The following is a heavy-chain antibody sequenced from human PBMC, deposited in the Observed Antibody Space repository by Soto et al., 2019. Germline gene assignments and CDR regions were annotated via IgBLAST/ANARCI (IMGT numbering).Heavy chain of an antibody. Sequence: PSETLSLTCAVYGGSFSGYYWSWIRQPPGKGLEWIGEINHSGSTNYNPSLKSRVTISVDTSKNQFSLKRSSVTAADTAVYYCARQGGNRYYYGMDVWGQGTTVS. D-gene: IGHD2-15*01. CDR3: ARQGGNRYYYGMDV. J-gene: IGHJ6*02. CDR2: INHSGST. CDR1: GGSFSGYY. V-gene: IGHV4-34*01.